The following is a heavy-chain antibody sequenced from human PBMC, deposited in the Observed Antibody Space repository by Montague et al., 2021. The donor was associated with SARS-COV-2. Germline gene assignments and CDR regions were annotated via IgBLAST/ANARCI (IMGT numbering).Heavy chain of an antibody. V-gene: IGHV3-21*01. CDR2: ISSSSSYI. J-gene: IGHJ4*02. D-gene: IGHD6-19*01. CDR3: ARARYSSMDYFDY. CDR1: GFTFSSYS. Sequence: SLRLSCAASGFTFSSYSMNWVRQAPGKGLEWVSSISSSSSYIYYADSVKGRFTISRDNAKNSLYLQMNSLRAEDTAVYHCARARYSSMDYFDYWGQGTLVTVSS.